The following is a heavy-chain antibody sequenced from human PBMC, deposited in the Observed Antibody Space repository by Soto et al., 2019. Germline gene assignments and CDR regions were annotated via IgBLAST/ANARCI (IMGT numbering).Heavy chain of an antibody. V-gene: IGHV3-11*05. D-gene: IGHD3-10*01. CDR1: GFTFSDYY. CDR3: ARVMNGSGSSYWYFDL. J-gene: IGHJ2*01. CDR2: ISSSSSYT. Sequence: QVPLVESGGGLVKPGGSLRLSCAASGFTFSDYYMSWIRQAPGKGLEWVSYISSSSSYTNYADSVKGRFTISRDNAKNSLYLQMNSLRAEDTAVYYCARVMNGSGSSYWYFDLWGRGTLVTVSS.